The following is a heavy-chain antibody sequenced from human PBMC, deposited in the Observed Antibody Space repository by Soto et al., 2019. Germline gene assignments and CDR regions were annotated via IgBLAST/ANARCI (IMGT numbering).Heavy chain of an antibody. J-gene: IGHJ4*02. Sequence: QVQLQESGPGLVKPSETLSLTCTVSGGSVSSGSYYWSWIQQPPGKGLEWIGYISNSGSTKYNPSLKSRVAISVDTSKNQFSLKLSSVTAADTAVYFCARDGYSNFDYWGQGTLVTVSS. D-gene: IGHD4-4*01. CDR2: ISNSGST. CDR3: ARDGYSNFDY. CDR1: GGSVSSGSYY. V-gene: IGHV4-61*01.